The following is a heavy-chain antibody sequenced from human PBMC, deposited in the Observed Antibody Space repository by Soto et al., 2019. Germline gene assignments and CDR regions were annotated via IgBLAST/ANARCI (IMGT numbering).Heavy chain of an antibody. CDR2: IIPILDIP. V-gene: IGHV1-69*02. J-gene: IGHJ6*02. D-gene: IGHD2-8*02. CDR3: ASHVTGVLVLGTSPPGGDNYGWDV. Sequence: QVQLVQSGAEVKKPGSSVKVSCKASGGTFSRYTFTWVRQAPGQGLEWMGRIIPILDIPNYAQNFQGRVTISADKSTSTAYMDLSSPTSDAPAVYYSASHVTGVLVLGTSPPGGDNYGWDVWGQGTTVTVSS. CDR1: GGTFSRYT.